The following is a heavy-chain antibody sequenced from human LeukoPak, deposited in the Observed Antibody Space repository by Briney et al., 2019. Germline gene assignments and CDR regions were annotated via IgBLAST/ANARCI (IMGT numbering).Heavy chain of an antibody. J-gene: IGHJ4*02. V-gene: IGHV4-31*03. Sequence: SETLSLTCTVSGGSIISGAYYWSWIRQHPEKGLEWIGYVYYSGSTYYNPSLKSRLTMSVDTSKNQFSLKLSSVTAADMAIYYCARGGSSGWYFDYWGQGTLVTVSS. CDR2: VYYSGST. CDR3: ARGGSSGWYFDY. CDR1: GGSIISGAYY. D-gene: IGHD6-19*01.